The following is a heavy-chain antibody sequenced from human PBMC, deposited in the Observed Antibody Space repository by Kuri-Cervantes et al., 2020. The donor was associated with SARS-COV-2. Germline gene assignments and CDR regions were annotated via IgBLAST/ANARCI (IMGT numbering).Heavy chain of an antibody. J-gene: IGHJ4*02. CDR3: ARDGSYGDYEY. D-gene: IGHD4-17*01. V-gene: IGHV3-30*04. CDR2: TSFDGTKK. CDR1: GFTFSSYA. Sequence: GGSLRLSCAASGFTFSSYAMHWVRQAPGKGLEWVALTSFDGTKKYYADSVRGRVTISRDNAKNSLYLQMNSLRAEDTAVYYCARDGSYGDYEYWGQGTLVTVSS.